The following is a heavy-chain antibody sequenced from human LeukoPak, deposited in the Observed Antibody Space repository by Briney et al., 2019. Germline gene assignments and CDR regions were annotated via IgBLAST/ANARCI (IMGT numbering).Heavy chain of an antibody. CDR1: GGSISSYY. CDR3: ARDTGKSGYPDY. D-gene: IGHD3-3*01. J-gene: IGHJ4*02. Sequence: SETLSPTCTVSGGSISSYYWSWIRQPAGKAPEWIGRIYSSGIINYNPSLKSRVTMSLDNSKNQLSLKLSYVTAADTAVYYCARDTGKSGYPDYWGQGTLVTVSS. V-gene: IGHV4-4*07. CDR2: IYSSGII.